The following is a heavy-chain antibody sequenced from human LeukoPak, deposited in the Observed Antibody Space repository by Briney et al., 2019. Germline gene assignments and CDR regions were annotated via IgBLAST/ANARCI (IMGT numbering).Heavy chain of an antibody. CDR3: ACDSPGYDSGSYFAY. D-gene: IGHD2-15*01. Sequence: PGGSLRLSCAASGFTFSSYWMFWVRQAPGKGLEWVANVKHDGSEKYYVDSVKGRFTISRDNAKNSLFLQMNSLRDEDTAVYCACDSPGYDSGSYFAYWGQGTLVTVSS. CDR1: GFTFSSYW. V-gene: IGHV3-7*03. J-gene: IGHJ4*02. CDR2: VKHDGSEK.